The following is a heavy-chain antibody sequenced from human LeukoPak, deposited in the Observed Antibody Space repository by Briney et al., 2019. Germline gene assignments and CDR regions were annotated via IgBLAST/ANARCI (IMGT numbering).Heavy chain of an antibody. D-gene: IGHD3-16*01. V-gene: IGHV3-23*01. CDR1: GFTFSSYA. CDR3: VSQGGTYYFDY. CDR2: VSGSGGST. Sequence: GGSLRLSCAASGFTFSSYAMSWVRQAPGKGLEWVSAVSGSGGSTYYADSVKGRFTISRDNSKNTLYLQMNSLRAEDTAVYYCVSQGGTYYFDYWGQGTLVTVSS. J-gene: IGHJ4*02.